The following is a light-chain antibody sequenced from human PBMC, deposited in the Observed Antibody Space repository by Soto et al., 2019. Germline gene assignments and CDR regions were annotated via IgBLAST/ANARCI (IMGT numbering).Light chain of an antibody. V-gene: IGLV1-44*01. CDR2: SND. J-gene: IGLJ2*01. Sequence: QSVMNQSPSASGTPGQRVTISCSGSSSNIGSNTVNWYQHLPGTAPKLLIYSNDQRPSEVPDRFSGSKSGTSASLAISGLQSEDEADYYCAAWDDSLKGVVFGGGTKLTVL. CDR3: AAWDDSLKGVV. CDR1: SSNIGSNT.